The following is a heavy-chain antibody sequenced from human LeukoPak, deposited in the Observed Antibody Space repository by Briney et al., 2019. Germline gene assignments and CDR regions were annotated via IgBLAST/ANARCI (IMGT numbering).Heavy chain of an antibody. CDR1: GFTFSSYA. Sequence: GGSLRLSCAASGFTFSSYAMRWVRQAPGKGLEWVAVISYDGSNKYYADSVKGRFTISRGNSKNTLYLQMNSLRAEDTAVYYCARTRITGTTPADAFDIWGQGTMVTVSS. CDR3: ARTRITGTTPADAFDI. D-gene: IGHD1-7*01. J-gene: IGHJ3*02. V-gene: IGHV3-30*04. CDR2: ISYDGSNK.